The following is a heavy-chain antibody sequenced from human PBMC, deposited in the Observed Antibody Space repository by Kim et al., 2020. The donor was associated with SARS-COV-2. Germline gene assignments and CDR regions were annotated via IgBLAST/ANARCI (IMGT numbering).Heavy chain of an antibody. CDR1: GFTFSSYE. J-gene: IGHJ3*02. CDR2: ISSSGSTI. Sequence: GGSLRLSCAASGFTFSSYEMNWVRQAPGKGLEWVSYISSSGSTIYYADSVKGRFTISRDNAKNSLYLQMNSLRAEDTAVYYCARERGLAARARALVAFDIWGQGTMVTVSS. CDR3: ARERGLAARARALVAFDI. D-gene: IGHD6-6*01. V-gene: IGHV3-48*03.